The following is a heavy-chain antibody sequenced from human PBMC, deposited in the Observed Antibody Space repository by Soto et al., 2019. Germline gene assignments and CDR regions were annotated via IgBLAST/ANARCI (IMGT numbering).Heavy chain of an antibody. J-gene: IGHJ4*02. V-gene: IGHV3-15*01. CDR1: GFTFSNYA. CDR2: IKGEADGGTT. CDR3: TTGLSNGYYNFDY. D-gene: IGHD3-22*01. Sequence: GGSLRLSCAVSGFTFSNYAMSWVRQAPGKGLEWVGRIKGEADGGTTDYAAPVKGRITISRDHSKDTLYLHTNSLKTEDTAVYYCTTGLSNGYYNFDYWGQGTPVT.